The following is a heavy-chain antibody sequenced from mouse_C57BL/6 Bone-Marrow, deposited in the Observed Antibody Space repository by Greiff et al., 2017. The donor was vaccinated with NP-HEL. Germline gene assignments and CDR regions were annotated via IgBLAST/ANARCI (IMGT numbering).Heavy chain of an antibody. V-gene: IGHV1-9*01. J-gene: IGHJ1*03. D-gene: IGHD1-1*01. Sequence: VQRVESGAELMKPGASVKLSCKATGYTFTGYWIEWVKQRPGHGLEWIGEILPGSGSTNYNEKFKGKATFTADTSSNTAYMQLSSLTTEDSAIYYCARKEDYYGSSSHWYFDVWGTGTTVTVSS. CDR1: GYTFTGYW. CDR2: ILPGSGST. CDR3: ARKEDYYGSSSHWYFDV.